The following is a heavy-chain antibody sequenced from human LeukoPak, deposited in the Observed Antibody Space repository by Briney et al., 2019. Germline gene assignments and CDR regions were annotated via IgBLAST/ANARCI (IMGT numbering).Heavy chain of an antibody. V-gene: IGHV1-8*01. CDR2: MNPNSGNT. D-gene: IGHD6-13*01. CDR1: GYTFTSYD. J-gene: IGHJ4*02. CDR3: ARAPAAGTDFFDY. Sequence: ASVKVSCKASGYTFTSYDINWVRQATGQGLEWMGWMNPNSGNTGYAQKFQGRVTMTRNTSISTAYMEQSSLRSEDTAVYYCARAPAAGTDFFDYWGQGTLVTVSS.